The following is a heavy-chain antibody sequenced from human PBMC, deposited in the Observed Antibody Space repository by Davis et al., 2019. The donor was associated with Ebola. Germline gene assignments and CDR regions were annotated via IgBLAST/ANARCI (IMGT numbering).Heavy chain of an antibody. V-gene: IGHV3-9*01. CDR3: AKDNSSSGHYYYGMDV. CDR1: GFTFDDYA. J-gene: IGHJ6*02. CDR2: ISWNSGSI. D-gene: IGHD6-6*01. Sequence: SLKISCAASGFTFDDYAMHWVRQAPGKGLEWVSGISWNSGSIGYADSVKGRFTISRDNAKNSLYLQMNSLRAEDTALYYCAKDNSSSGHYYYGMDVWGQGTTVTVSS.